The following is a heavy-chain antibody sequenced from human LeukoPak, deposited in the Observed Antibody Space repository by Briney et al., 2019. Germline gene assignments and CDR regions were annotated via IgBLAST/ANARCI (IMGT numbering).Heavy chain of an antibody. CDR2: ISSTTSPI. D-gene: IGHD3-10*01. J-gene: IGHJ4*02. CDR3: ARVGYYSSGPFSYFDY. V-gene: IGHV3-48*02. Sequence: GGSLRLSCAASGFTFSSYSMNWVRQAPGKGLEWVSYISSTTSPIFYADSVKGRFTISRDNAKNSLYLQMNSLRDEDTAVYYCARVGYYSSGPFSYFDYWGQGTLVTVSS. CDR1: GFTFSSYS.